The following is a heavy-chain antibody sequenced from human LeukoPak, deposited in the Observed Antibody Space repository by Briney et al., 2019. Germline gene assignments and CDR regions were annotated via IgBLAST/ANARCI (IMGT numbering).Heavy chain of an antibody. Sequence: PSETLSLTCTVSGGSISSYYWSWIRQPAGKGLEWIGRIYTSGSTNYNPSLKSRVTMSVDTSKNQFSLKLSSVTAADTAVYYCARSGSSRRDYGMDVWGQGTTVTVSS. CDR1: GGSISSYY. CDR2: IYTSGST. D-gene: IGHD1-26*01. CDR3: ARSGSSRRDYGMDV. J-gene: IGHJ6*02. V-gene: IGHV4-4*07.